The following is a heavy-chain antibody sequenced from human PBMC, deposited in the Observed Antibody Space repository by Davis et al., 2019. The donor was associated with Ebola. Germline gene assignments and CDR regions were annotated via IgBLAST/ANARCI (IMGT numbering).Heavy chain of an antibody. CDR1: GFTFSNYG. CDR2: ISSDARST. Sequence: PGGSLRLSCVASGFTFSNYGMHWVRQVPGKGLVCVSRISSDARSTTYADSVKGRFTISRDNAKNTLYLQMNSLRDEDTAVYDCARGGIRTTGEAYWGQGTLVTVSS. J-gene: IGHJ4*02. D-gene: IGHD4-17*01. V-gene: IGHV3-74*01. CDR3: ARGGIRTTGEAY.